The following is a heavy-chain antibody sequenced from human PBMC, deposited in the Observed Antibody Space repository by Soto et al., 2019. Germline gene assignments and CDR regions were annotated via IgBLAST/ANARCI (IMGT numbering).Heavy chain of an antibody. Sequence: SETLSLTCTVSGGSISSYYWSWIRQPPGKGLEWIGYIDCSGSTNYNPSLKSRVTISVDTSKNQFSLRLNSVTVADTAVYFCAGFVVPASRNSDFDYWGQGTLVTVSS. CDR2: IDCSGST. CDR3: AGFVVPASRNSDFDY. D-gene: IGHD2-15*01. J-gene: IGHJ4*02. V-gene: IGHV4-59*08. CDR1: GGSISSYY.